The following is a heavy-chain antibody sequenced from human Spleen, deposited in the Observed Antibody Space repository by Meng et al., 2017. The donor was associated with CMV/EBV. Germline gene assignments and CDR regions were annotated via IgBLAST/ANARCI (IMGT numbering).Heavy chain of an antibody. Sequence: GESLKISCTASGFTFGDYAMSWVRQAPGKGLEWVGFIRSKAFGGTTEYAASVKGRLTISRDDSKSIAYLQTNSLRAEDTAVYYCARIGEGSSGTNWYFDLWGRGTLVTVSS. J-gene: IGHJ2*01. CDR3: ARIGEGSSGTNWYFDL. CDR1: GFTFGDYA. V-gene: IGHV3-49*04. D-gene: IGHD3-22*01. CDR2: IRSKAFGGTT.